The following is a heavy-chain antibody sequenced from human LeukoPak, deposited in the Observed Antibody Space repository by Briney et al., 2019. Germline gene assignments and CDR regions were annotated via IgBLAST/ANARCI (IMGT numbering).Heavy chain of an antibody. CDR3: ASRGYSYGYKQDY. D-gene: IGHD5-18*01. V-gene: IGHV4-34*01. CDR1: GGSFSGYY. J-gene: IGHJ4*02. Sequence: PSETLSLTCAVYGGSFSGYYWSWIRQPPGKGLEWIGEINHSGSTNYNPSLKSRVTISVDTSKNQFSLKLSSVTAADTAVYYCASRGYSYGYKQDYWGQGTLVTVSS. CDR2: INHSGST.